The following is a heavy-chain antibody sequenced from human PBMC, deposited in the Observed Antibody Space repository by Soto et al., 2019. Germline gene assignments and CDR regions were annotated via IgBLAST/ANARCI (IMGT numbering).Heavy chain of an antibody. D-gene: IGHD6-6*01. CDR3: ARVGWEAARPFDYYYYYGMDV. Sequence: ASVKVSCKASGYSFTTYAIHWVRQAPGQSPEWMGWINAGNGNTKYSQKFQGRVTITRDTSASTAYMELSSLRSEDTAVYYCARVGWEAARPFDYYYYYGMDVWGQGTTVTVSS. J-gene: IGHJ6*02. CDR2: INAGNGNT. V-gene: IGHV1-3*01. CDR1: GYSFTTYA.